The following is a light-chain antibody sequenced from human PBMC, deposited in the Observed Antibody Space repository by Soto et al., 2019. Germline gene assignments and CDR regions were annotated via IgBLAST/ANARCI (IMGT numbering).Light chain of an antibody. V-gene: IGKV1-8*01. Sequence: AIRMTQSPSSLSASTGDRVTITCRASQGISSYLAWYQQKPGKAPKLLIYAASTLQSGVPSRFSGSGSGTDFTPTISCLQSEDFATYYCQQYYSYPPTFGPGTKVDIK. J-gene: IGKJ3*01. CDR2: AAS. CDR1: QGISSY. CDR3: QQYYSYPPT.